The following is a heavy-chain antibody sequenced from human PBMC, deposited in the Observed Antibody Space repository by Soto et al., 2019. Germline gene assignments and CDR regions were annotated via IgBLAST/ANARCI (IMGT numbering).Heavy chain of an antibody. CDR1: GYTFTTYA. V-gene: IGHV1-3*01. Sequence: QVQLVQSGAGVKKPGASVKVSCKASGYTFTTYAMHWVRQAPGQSLEWMGWINAGNGKTEYSQKFQGRVTITRDTSASTAYMELSSLRSEDTAVYYCARNTLLFDYWGQGTLVTVSS. D-gene: IGHD1-26*01. CDR2: INAGNGKT. CDR3: ARNTLLFDY. J-gene: IGHJ4*02.